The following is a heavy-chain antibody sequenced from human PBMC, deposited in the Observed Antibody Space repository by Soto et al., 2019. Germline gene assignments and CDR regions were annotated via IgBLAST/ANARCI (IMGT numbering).Heavy chain of an antibody. Sequence: GGSLRLSGAASGFTFSSYSMNWVRQAPGKGLEWVSSISSSSSYIYYADSVKGRFTISRDNDKNSLYLQMNSARAEDTAVYYCARYSIVVVPAGITGGYYYYGMDAWGQGTTVTVSS. CDR2: ISSSSSYI. V-gene: IGHV3-21*01. D-gene: IGHD2-2*01. J-gene: IGHJ6*02. CDR1: GFTFSSYS. CDR3: ARYSIVVVPAGITGGYYYYGMDA.